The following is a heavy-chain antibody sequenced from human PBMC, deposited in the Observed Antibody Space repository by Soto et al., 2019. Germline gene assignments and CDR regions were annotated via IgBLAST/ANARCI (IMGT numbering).Heavy chain of an antibody. CDR3: SGSATLMATTSPYFEX. J-gene: IGHJ4*02. CDR2: ISSSSHAR. D-gene: IGHD1-1*01. V-gene: IGHV3-48*03. Sequence: GGSLRLSCAVSGLIFDKFEMNWVRQAPGKGLEWISYISSSSHARYYADSVKVRFTISIDNPKNSLILQMDSLSVEDTAIYYCSGSATLMATTSPYFEXWGQGTLVTVSX. CDR1: GLIFDKFE.